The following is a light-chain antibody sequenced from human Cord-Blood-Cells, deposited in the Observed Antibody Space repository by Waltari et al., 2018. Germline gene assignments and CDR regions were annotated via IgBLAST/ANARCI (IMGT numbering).Light chain of an antibody. CDR2: GNS. Sequence: QSVLTQPPSVSGAPGQRVTISCTGSSSNIRAGYDVHWDQQLPGTAPKPLIHGNSNRPSGVPDRFSGSKSGTSASLAITGLQAEDEADYYCQSYDSSLSGSWVFGGGTKLTVL. CDR3: QSYDSSLSGSWV. V-gene: IGLV1-40*01. J-gene: IGLJ3*02. CDR1: SSNIRAGYD.